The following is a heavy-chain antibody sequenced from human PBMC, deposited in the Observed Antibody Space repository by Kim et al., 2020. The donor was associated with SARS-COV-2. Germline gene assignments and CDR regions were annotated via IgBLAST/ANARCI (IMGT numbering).Heavy chain of an antibody. Sequence: QKFQGRVTITADESTSTAYMELSSLRSEDTAVYYCAREWYNWNDYLRMDVWGQGTTVTVSS. V-gene: IGHV1-69*01. CDR3: AREWYNWNDYLRMDV. D-gene: IGHD1-20*01. J-gene: IGHJ6*02.